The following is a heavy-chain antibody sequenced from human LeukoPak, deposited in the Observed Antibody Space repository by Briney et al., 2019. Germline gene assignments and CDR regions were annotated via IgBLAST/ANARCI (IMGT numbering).Heavy chain of an antibody. CDR2: IRYDGSNK. CDR3: AKGVSGHYYNDAFDI. J-gene: IGHJ3*02. D-gene: IGHD3-22*01. V-gene: IGHV3-30*02. CDR1: GFTFSSYG. Sequence: GGSLRLSCAASGFTFSSYGMHWVRQAPGKGLEWVAFIRYDGSNKYYADSVKGRFTISRDNSKNTLYLQMNSLRAEDTAVYYCAKGVSGHYYNDAFDIWGQGTMVTVSS.